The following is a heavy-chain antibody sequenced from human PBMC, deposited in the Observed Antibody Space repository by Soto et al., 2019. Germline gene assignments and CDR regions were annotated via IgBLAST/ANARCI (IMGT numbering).Heavy chain of an antibody. CDR3: ARSYDFWSGPDY. V-gene: IGHV5-51*01. CDR1: GYTFTNYG. J-gene: IGHJ4*02. D-gene: IGHD3-3*01. CDR2: IYPGDSDT. Sequence: KVSCQASGYTFTNYGVSWVRQAPGQGLEWMGIIYPGDSDTRYSPSFQGQVTISADKSISTAYLQWSSLKASDTAMYYCARSYDFWSGPDYWGQGTLVTVSS.